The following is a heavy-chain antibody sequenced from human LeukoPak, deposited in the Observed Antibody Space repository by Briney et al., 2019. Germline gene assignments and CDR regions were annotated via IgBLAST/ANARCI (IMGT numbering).Heavy chain of an antibody. CDR2: IYYSGST. J-gene: IGHJ4*02. D-gene: IGHD3-3*01. V-gene: IGHV4-31*03. Sequence: PSETLSLTCTVSGGSISSGGYYWSWIRQHPGKGLEWIGYIYYSGSTYYNPSLKSRVTILVDTSKNQFSLKLSSVTAADTAVYYCARGSEWLSTDYWGQGTLVTVSS. CDR3: ARGSEWLSTDY. CDR1: GGSISSGGYY.